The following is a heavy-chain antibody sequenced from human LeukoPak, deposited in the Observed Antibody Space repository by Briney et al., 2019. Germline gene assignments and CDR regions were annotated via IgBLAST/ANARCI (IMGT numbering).Heavy chain of an antibody. CDR3: ARRIAVAGPLGGYFDY. CDR1: GFTFSSYG. J-gene: IGHJ4*02. CDR2: ISGSGGST. D-gene: IGHD6-19*01. V-gene: IGHV3-23*01. Sequence: PGGTLRLSCAASGFTFSSYGMSWVRQAPGKGLEWVSAISGSGGSTYYADSVKGRFTISRDNSKNTLYLQMNSLRAEDTALYYCARRIAVAGPLGGYFDYWGQGTLVTVSS.